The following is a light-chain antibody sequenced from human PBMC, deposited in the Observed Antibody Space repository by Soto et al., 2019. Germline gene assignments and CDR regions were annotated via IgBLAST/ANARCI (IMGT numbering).Light chain of an antibody. J-gene: IGKJ1*01. CDR1: QSVSSN. CDR3: QQYNNWPPMA. V-gene: IGKV3-15*01. Sequence: EIVMTQSPATLSVSPGERATLSCRASQSVSSNLAWYQQKPGQAPRLLIYGASARATGIPARFSGSGSGTEFTLTISSLQSGDFAVYYCQQYNNWPPMAFGQGTNVEIK. CDR2: GAS.